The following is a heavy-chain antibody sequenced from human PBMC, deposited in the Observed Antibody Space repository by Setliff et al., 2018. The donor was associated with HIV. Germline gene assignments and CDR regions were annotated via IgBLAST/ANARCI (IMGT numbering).Heavy chain of an antibody. CDR3: ARLLGTYFDP. CDR2: IFYSGST. D-gene: IGHD3-16*01. J-gene: IGHJ5*02. CDR1: GGSINRSPYY. Sequence: SETLSLTCTVSGGSINRSPYYWGWIRQPPGKGLEWIASIFYSGSTYHNPSLKSRVTISVDTANNQFSLKVNSMTAADSAIYYCARLLGTYFDPWGQGTLVTVSS. V-gene: IGHV4-39*07.